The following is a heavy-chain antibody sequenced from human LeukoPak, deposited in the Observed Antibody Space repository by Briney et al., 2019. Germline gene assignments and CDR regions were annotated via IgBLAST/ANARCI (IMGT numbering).Heavy chain of an antibody. D-gene: IGHD3-22*01. Sequence: SETLSLTCTVSGGSISGYYWSWIRQPPGKGLEWIGYIYYSGSTNYNPSLKSRVTISVDTSKNQFSLKLSSVTAADTAVYYCARCDSSGPKEGFDYWGQGTLVTVSS. CDR2: IYYSGST. V-gene: IGHV4-59*01. CDR3: ARCDSSGPKEGFDY. J-gene: IGHJ4*02. CDR1: GGSISGYY.